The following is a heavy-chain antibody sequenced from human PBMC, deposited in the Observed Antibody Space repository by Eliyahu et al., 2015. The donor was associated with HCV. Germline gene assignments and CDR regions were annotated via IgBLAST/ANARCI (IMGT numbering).Heavy chain of an antibody. V-gene: IGHV3-48*01. CDR3: ASSGYSYGPYYFDY. Sequence: EVQLVESGGGLVQPGGSLRLSCAASGFTFSSYSMNWVRQAPGKGLEWVSYISSSSSTIYYADSVKGRFTISRDNAKNSLYLQMNSLRAEDTAVYYCASSGYSYGPYYFDYWGQGTLVTVSS. CDR1: GFTFSSYS. D-gene: IGHD5-18*01. CDR2: ISSSSSTI. J-gene: IGHJ4*02.